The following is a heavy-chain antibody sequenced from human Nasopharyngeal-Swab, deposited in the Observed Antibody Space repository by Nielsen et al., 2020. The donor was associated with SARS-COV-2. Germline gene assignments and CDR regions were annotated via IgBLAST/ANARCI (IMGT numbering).Heavy chain of an antibody. CDR1: GFPFRNHY. CDR2: VRQDAREQ. CDR3: ARESVVTGMDDATDI. Sequence: GGSLRLSCAASGFPFRNHYITWVSQPPGKGMEWVANVRQDAREQFYVDSVKGRFTISRDDAKNSVYLQMNSLRAEDTAVYYCARESVVTGMDDATDIWGQGTMVTVSS. D-gene: IGHD2-21*02. J-gene: IGHJ3*02. V-gene: IGHV3-7*04.